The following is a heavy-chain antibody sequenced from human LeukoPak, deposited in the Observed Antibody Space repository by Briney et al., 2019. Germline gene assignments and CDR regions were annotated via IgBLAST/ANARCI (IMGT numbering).Heavy chain of an antibody. CDR3: ASEYCSGGNCYFDY. CDR1: EYSFATYW. V-gene: IGHV5-51*01. Sequence: GESLKISCKGSEYSFATYWIGWVRQMPGQGLEWMGIIFPGDSDTRYSPSLQGQVTISADKSISTAYLQWSSLKASDTAIYYCASEYCSGGNCYFDYWGQGTLVTVSS. J-gene: IGHJ4*02. D-gene: IGHD2-15*01. CDR2: IFPGDSDT.